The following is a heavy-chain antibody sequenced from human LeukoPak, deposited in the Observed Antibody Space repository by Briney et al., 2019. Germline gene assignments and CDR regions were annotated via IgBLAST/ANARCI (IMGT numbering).Heavy chain of an antibody. CDR2: ISAYNGNT. V-gene: IGHV1-18*01. D-gene: IGHD3-10*01. CDR3: ARDLMVRGVITYYFDY. Sequence: GASVKVSCKASGYTFTSYGISWVRQAPGQGLEWMGWISAYNGNTNYAQKLQGRVTMTTDTSTSTAYMELRSLRSDDTAVYYCARDLMVRGVITYYFDYWGQGAPVTASS. J-gene: IGHJ4*02. CDR1: GYTFTSYG.